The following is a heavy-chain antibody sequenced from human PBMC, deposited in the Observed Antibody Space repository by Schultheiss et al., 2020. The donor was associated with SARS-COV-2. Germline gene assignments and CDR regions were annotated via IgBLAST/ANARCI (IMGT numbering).Heavy chain of an antibody. Sequence: SETLSLTCAVSGGSISSSNWWSWIRQPPGKGLEWIGEINHSGSTNYNPSLKSRVTISVDTSKNQFSLKLSSVTAADTAVYYCARDLGGIAVAVHAFDIWGQGTMVTVSS. CDR1: GGSISSSNW. J-gene: IGHJ3*02. V-gene: IGHV4-4*02. CDR2: INHSGST. D-gene: IGHD6-19*01. CDR3: ARDLGGIAVAVHAFDI.